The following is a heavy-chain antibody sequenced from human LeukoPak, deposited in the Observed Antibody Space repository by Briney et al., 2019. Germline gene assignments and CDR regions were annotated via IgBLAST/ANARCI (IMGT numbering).Heavy chain of an antibody. CDR1: GYSISSGYY. CDR3: ARGRPGGWFDP. CDR2: IYHSGST. Sequence: SETLSLTCTVSGYSISSGYYWGWIRQPPGKGLEWIGSIYHSGSTYYNPSLKSRVTISVDTSKNQFSLKLSSVTAADTAVYYCARGRPGGWFDPWGQGTLVTVSS. J-gene: IGHJ5*02. V-gene: IGHV4-38-2*02. D-gene: IGHD3-16*01.